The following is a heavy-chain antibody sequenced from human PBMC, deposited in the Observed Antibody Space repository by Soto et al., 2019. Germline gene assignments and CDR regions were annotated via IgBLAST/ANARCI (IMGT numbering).Heavy chain of an antibody. Sequence: QLQLQETGPGLVRPSETLSLTCTVSGGSINSSSYYWGWIRQPPGKGLEWIGSIDYSGDAYYNPPLKSRVTISIDTSKTQFSLKLFSVTAADTAVYYCARHHVLVVDPWGQGTLVTVSS. D-gene: IGHD2-15*01. CDR3: ARHHVLVVDP. CDR2: IDYSGDA. V-gene: IGHV4-39*01. J-gene: IGHJ5*02. CDR1: GGSINSSSYY.